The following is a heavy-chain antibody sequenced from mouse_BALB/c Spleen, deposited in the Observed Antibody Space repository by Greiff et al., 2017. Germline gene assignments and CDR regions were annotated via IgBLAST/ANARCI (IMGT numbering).Heavy chain of an antibody. J-gene: IGHJ4*01. CDR3: TREGGDYYAMDY. CDR1: GYTFTSYW. V-gene: IGHV1-69*02. Sequence: QVQLQQPGAELVRPGASVKLSCKASGYTFTSYWINWVKQRPGQGLEWIGNIYPSDSYTNYNQKFKDKATLTVDKSSSTAYMQLSSPTSEDSAVYYCTREGGDYYAMDYWGQGTSVTVSS. CDR2: IYPSDSYT.